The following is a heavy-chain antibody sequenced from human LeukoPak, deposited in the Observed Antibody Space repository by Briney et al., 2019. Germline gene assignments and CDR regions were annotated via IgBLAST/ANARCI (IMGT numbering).Heavy chain of an antibody. CDR1: GLTFGCYW. Sequence: GGSLRLSCAASGLTFGCYWMHWVRQAPGKGLVWVSRINSDGSSTSYADSVKGRFSISRDNAKNTLYLQMNSLRAEDTAVYYCARYSSGWYSGIDYWGQGTLVTVSS. CDR2: INSDGSST. CDR3: ARYSSGWYSGIDY. J-gene: IGHJ4*02. D-gene: IGHD6-19*01. V-gene: IGHV3-74*01.